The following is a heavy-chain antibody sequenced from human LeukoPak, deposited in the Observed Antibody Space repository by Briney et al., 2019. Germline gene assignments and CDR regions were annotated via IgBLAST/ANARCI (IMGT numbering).Heavy chain of an antibody. J-gene: IGHJ5*02. V-gene: IGHV1-46*01. D-gene: IGHD6-19*01. CDR2: IDPSSSST. Sequence: GASVKVSCTASGYTFSSYYMHWVRQAPGQGLEWMGLIDPSSSSTSYAQKLQGRVTMTTDTSTSTAYMELRSLRSDDTAVYYCARGASVAGLDPWGQGTLVTVSS. CDR1: GYTFSSYY. CDR3: ARGASVAGLDP.